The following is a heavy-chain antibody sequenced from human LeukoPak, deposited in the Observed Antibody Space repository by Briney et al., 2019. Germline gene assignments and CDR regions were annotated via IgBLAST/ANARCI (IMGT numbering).Heavy chain of an antibody. Sequence: ASVKVSCKASGYTFTSYGISWVRQAPGQGLEWMGWISAYNGNTNYAQKLQGRVTMTTDTSTSTAYMELRSLRSDDTAVYYCARDRGYYYDGSDWFDPWGQGTLVTVSS. CDR3: ARDRGYYYDGSDWFDP. CDR1: GYTFTSYG. D-gene: IGHD3-22*01. J-gene: IGHJ5*02. V-gene: IGHV1-18*01. CDR2: ISAYNGNT.